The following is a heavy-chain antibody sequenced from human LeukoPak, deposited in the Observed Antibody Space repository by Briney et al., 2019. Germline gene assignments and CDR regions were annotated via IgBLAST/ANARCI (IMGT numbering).Heavy chain of an antibody. J-gene: IGHJ3*02. CDR3: AKGYCSSTSCYTGRGAFDI. CDR2: ISGSGGST. CDR1: GFTFSSYA. D-gene: IGHD2-2*02. V-gene: IGHV3-23*01. Sequence: GGSLRLSCAASGFTFSSYAMSWVRQAPGKGLEWVSTISGSGGSTYYADSVKGRFTISRDNSKNTLYVQMNGLRAEDTAVYYCAKGYCSSTSCYTGRGAFDIWGQGTMVTVSS.